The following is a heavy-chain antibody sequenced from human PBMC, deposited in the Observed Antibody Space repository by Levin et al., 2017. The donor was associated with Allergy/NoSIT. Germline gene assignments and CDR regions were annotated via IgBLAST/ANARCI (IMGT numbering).Heavy chain of an antibody. D-gene: IGHD5-18*01. Sequence: SETLSLTCAVSGGSIGSDGYSWSWVRQPPGKGLEWVGHIYHSGDTYYNPSLKSRVTISIDISKNQFSLNLTSVTAADTAVYFCARSSRRYTYGSDFWGQGTPVTVSS. CDR3: ARSSRRYTYGSDF. CDR1: GGSIGSDGYS. J-gene: IGHJ4*02. V-gene: IGHV4-30-2*01. CDR2: IYHSGDT.